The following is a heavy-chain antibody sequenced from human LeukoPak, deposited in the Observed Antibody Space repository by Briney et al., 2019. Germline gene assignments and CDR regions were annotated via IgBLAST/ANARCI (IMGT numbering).Heavy chain of an antibody. J-gene: IGHJ6*02. V-gene: IGHV3-33*01. Sequence: GGSLRLSCAASGLTFSSYGMHWVRQAPGKGLEWVAVIWYDGSNKYYADSVKGRFTISRDNSKDTLYLQMNSLRAEDTAVYYCARDHGYCSSTSCYDYYYYGMDVWGQGTTVTVSS. CDR1: GLTFSSYG. D-gene: IGHD2-2*03. CDR3: ARDHGYCSSTSCYDYYYYGMDV. CDR2: IWYDGSNK.